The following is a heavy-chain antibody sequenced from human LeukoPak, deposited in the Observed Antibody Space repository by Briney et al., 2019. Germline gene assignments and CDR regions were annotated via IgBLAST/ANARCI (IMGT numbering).Heavy chain of an antibody. V-gene: IGHV1-69*05. D-gene: IGHD1-26*01. J-gene: IGHJ4*02. CDR2: IIPIFGTA. Sequence: SVKVSCKASGGTFRSYAISWVRQAPGQGLEWMGRIIPIFGTANYAQKFQGRVTITTDESTSTAYMELSSLRSEDTAVYYCARDPVYSGSYLPWGWGQGTLVTVSS. CDR1: GGTFRSYA. CDR3: ARDPVYSGSYLPWG.